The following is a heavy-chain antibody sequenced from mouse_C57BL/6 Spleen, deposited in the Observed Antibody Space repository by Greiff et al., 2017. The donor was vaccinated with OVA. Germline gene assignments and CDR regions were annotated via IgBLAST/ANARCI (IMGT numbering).Heavy chain of an antibody. V-gene: IGHV1-18*01. J-gene: IGHJ4*01. CDR3: ARDYYDYDGGYYYAMDY. CDR2: INPNNGGT. D-gene: IGHD2-4*01. Sequence: VQLQQSGPELVKPGASVKIPCKASGYTFTDYNMDWVKQSHGKSLEWIGDINPNNGGTIYNQKFKGKATLTVDKSSSTAYMELRSLTSEDTAVYYCARDYYDYDGGYYYAMDYWGQGTSVTVSS. CDR1: GYTFTDYN.